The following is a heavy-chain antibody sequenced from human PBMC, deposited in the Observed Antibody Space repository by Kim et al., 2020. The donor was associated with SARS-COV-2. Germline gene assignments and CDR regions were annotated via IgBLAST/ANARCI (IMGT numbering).Heavy chain of an antibody. CDR1: GGTFSSYA. V-gene: IGHV1-69*04. CDR3: ARRGFYYGSGSSYLYFDY. D-gene: IGHD3-10*01. Sequence: SVKVSCKASGGTFSSYAISWVRQAPGQGLEWMGRIIPILGIANYAQKFQGRVTITADKSTSTAYMELSSLRSEDTAVYYCARRGFYYGSGSSYLYFDYWGQGTLVTVSS. J-gene: IGHJ4*02. CDR2: IIPILGIA.